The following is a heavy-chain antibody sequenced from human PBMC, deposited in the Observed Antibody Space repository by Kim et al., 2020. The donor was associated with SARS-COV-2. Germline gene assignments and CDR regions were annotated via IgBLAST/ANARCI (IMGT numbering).Heavy chain of an antibody. D-gene: IGHD2-21*02. CDR2: ISSSGTTI. V-gene: IGHV3-11*01. CDR1: GFTFSDFY. Sequence: GGSLRLSCAASGFTFSDFYLSWIRQAPGKGLEWVSHISSSGTTIYYADSVKGRFTISRDNAKNSLYLQMNSLRAEDTAVYYCARVGLTYCGGYCLDYWGQGTLVTVSS. J-gene: IGHJ4*02. CDR3: ARVGLTYCGGYCLDY.